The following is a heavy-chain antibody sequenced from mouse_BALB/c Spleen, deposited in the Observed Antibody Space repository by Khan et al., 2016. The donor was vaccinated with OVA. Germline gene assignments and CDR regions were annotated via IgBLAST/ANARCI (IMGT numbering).Heavy chain of an antibody. J-gene: IGHJ2*01. D-gene: IGHD2-3*01. CDR3: ARDSDGYYVSPY. CDR1: GYSITSGYY. V-gene: IGHV3-6*02. CDR2: ISYDGNN. Sequence: EVQLQESGPGLVKPSQSLSLTCSVTGYSITSGYYWNWIRQFPGNKLEWMGYISYDGNNNYNPSLKNRISITRATSKNQFFLTLNSVTTEDTATYYWARDSDGYYVSPYWGQGTTLTVSS.